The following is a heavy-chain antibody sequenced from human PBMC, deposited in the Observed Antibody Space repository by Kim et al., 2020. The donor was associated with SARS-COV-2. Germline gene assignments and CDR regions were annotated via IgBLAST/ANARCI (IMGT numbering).Heavy chain of an antibody. Sequence: SETLSLTCAVYGGSFSGYYWSWIRQPPGKGLDWIGEINHSGRTNYNPSLKSRVTISVDTSKNQFSLKLTSVTAADTAVYYCARRLSNSSGWGSHYCDLWGQGTLVTVSS. CDR2: INHSGRT. D-gene: IGHD3-10*01. CDR3: ARRLSNSSGWGSHYCDL. J-gene: IGHJ4*02. CDR1: GGSFSGYY. V-gene: IGHV4-34*01.